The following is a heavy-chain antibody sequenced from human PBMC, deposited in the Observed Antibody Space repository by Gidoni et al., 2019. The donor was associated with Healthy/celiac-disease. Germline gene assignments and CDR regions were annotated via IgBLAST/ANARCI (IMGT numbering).Heavy chain of an antibody. CDR3: TRGKLADAFDI. CDR1: GLTFGDYA. V-gene: IGHV3-49*03. CDR2: IRSKAYGGTT. J-gene: IGHJ3*02. Sequence: EVQLVESGGGLVQPGRSLRLSCTAPGLTFGDYAMSWFRQAPGKGLEWVGFIRSKAYGGTTEYAASVKGRFTISRDDSKSIAYLQMNSLKTEDTAVYYCTRGKLADAFDIWGQGTMVTVSS.